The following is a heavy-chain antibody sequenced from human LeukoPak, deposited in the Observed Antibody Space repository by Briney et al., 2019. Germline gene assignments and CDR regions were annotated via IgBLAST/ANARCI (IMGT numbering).Heavy chain of an antibody. D-gene: IGHD6-19*01. Sequence: ASVKVSCKASGYTFTSYGISWVRQAPGQGLEWMGWISAYNGNTNYAQKLQGRVTMSTDTSTSTAYMELRSLRSDDTVVYYCARIHEPGIAVAALDYWGQGTLVTVSS. J-gene: IGHJ4*02. CDR1: GYTFTSYG. V-gene: IGHV1-18*01. CDR2: ISAYNGNT. CDR3: ARIHEPGIAVAALDY.